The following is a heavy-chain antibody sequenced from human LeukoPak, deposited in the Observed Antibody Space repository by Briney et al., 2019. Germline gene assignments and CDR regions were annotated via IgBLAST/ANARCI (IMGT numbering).Heavy chain of an antibody. CDR2: INAVDANT. CDR1: GFIFSSLA. D-gene: IGHD4/OR15-4a*01. Sequence: GGSLRLSCAAPGFIFSSLAMTWVRQAPGKGLEWVSTINAVDANTYYADSVKGRFTVSRDNSRNTLYPQMDSLRAEDTAVYYCAKQFLGANWGQGTLVIVSS. CDR3: AKQFLGAN. J-gene: IGHJ4*02. V-gene: IGHV3-23*01.